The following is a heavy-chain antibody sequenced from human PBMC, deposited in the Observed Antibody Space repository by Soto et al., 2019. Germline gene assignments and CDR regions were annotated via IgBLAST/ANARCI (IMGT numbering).Heavy chain of an antibody. CDR1: GFTFSTYS. V-gene: IGHV3-48*02. Sequence: PGGSLRLSCAASGFTFSTYSMNWVRQAPGKGLEWVAYITGSSGIIYYADSVKGRFTISRDNAKNSLYLQMNSLRDEDTAVYYCAKDSGYQLPDNYFYYGLDVWGQGTTVTVSS. J-gene: IGHJ6*02. CDR3: AKDSGYQLPDNYFYYGLDV. CDR2: ITGSSGII. D-gene: IGHD2-2*01.